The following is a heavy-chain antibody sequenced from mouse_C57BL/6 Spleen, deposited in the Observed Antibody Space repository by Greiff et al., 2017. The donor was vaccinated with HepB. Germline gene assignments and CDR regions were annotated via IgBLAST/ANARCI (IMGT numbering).Heavy chain of an antibody. CDR3: ARSGLGGWYFDV. J-gene: IGHJ1*03. CDR2: IYPGDGDT. CDR1: GYAFSSYW. D-gene: IGHD4-1*01. V-gene: IGHV1-80*01. Sequence: QVQLQQSGAELVKPGASVKISCKASGYAFSSYWMNWVKQRPGKGLEWIGQIYPGDGDTNYNGKFKGKATLTADKSSSTAYMQLSSLTSEDSAVYFCARSGLGGWYFDVWGTGTTVTVSS.